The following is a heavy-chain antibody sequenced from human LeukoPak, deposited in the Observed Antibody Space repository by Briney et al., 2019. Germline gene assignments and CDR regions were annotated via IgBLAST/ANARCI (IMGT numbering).Heavy chain of an antibody. V-gene: IGHV4-61*01. CDR3: ARAGSSSWGSAFDI. J-gene: IGHJ3*02. CDR1: GYSISSGYY. CDR2: IYYSGST. Sequence: SETLSLTCTVSGYSISSGYYWGWIRQPPGKGLEWIGYIYYSGSTNYNPSLKSRVTISVDTSKNQFSLKLSSVTAADTAVYYCARAGSSSWGSAFDIWGQGTMVTVSS. D-gene: IGHD6-13*01.